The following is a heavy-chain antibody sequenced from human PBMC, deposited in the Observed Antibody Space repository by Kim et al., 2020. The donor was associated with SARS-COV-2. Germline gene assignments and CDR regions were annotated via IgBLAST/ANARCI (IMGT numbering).Heavy chain of an antibody. CDR1: GFTFSSYS. J-gene: IGHJ3*02. CDR2: ISSSSSYI. CDR3: ASAPHPYDAFDI. Sequence: GGSLRLSCAASGFTFSSYSMNWVRQAPGKGLEWVSSISSSSSYIYYADSVKGRFTISRVNAKNSLYLQMNSLRAEDTAVYYCASAPHPYDAFDIWGQGTMVTVSS. V-gene: IGHV3-21*01.